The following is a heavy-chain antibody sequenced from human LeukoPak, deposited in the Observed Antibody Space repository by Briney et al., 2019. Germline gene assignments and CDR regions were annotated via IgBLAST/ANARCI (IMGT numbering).Heavy chain of an antibody. CDR2: IYPGDSDT. CDR1: GYSFNTYW. Sequence: GESLKISCKGSGYSFNTYWIGWVRQTPGKGLEWMGIIYPGDSDTRYSPSFEGQVTISADKSISTAYLQWSSLKASDTAMYYCATGGYCSGGSCYSFFDYWGQGTLVTVSS. V-gene: IGHV5-51*01. D-gene: IGHD2-15*01. J-gene: IGHJ4*02. CDR3: ATGGYCSGGSCYSFFDY.